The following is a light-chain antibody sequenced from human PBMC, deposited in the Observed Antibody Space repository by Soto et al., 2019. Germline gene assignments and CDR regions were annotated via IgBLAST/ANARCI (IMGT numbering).Light chain of an antibody. J-gene: IGKJ1*01. CDR2: GAS. CDR3: QQYGSLPRT. V-gene: IGKV3-20*01. Sequence: IVLTQSPDTLSLSPGERATLSCRASQSVGNYLVWYHQKPGQAPRLLIYGASTRATGIPDRFSGSGSGTDFTLTILRLEPEDCAVYYGQQYGSLPRTFGQGTRREVK. CDR1: QSVGNY.